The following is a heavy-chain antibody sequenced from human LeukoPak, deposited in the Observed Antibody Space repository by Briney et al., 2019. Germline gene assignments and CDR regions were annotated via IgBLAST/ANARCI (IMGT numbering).Heavy chain of an antibody. CDR2: IYYSGST. CDR1: GGSISSYY. J-gene: IGHJ6*03. V-gene: IGHV4-59*01. D-gene: IGHD1-1*01. CDR3: ARVSWSPGTSYYYMDV. Sequence: TSETLSLTCIVSGGSISSYYWSWIRQPPGKGLVWIGYIYYSGSTNYNPSLKSRVTISVDTSKNQFSLKLSSVTAADTAVYYCARVSWSPGTSYYYMDVWGKGTTVTVSS.